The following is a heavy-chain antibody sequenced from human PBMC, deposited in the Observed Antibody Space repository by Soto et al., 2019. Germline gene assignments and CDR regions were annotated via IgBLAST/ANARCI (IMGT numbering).Heavy chain of an antibody. V-gene: IGHV3-7*05. CDR3: ARASMVRGVLYYYYYGMDV. CDR2: IKQDGSEK. Sequence: VQLVESGGGLVQPGGSLRLSCAASGFTFSSYWMSWVRQAPGKGLEWVANIKQDGSEKYYVDSVKGRFTISRDNAKNSLYLQMNSLRAEDTAVYYCARASMVRGVLYYYYYGMDVGGQGTTVTVSS. CDR1: GFTFSSYW. D-gene: IGHD3-10*01. J-gene: IGHJ6*02.